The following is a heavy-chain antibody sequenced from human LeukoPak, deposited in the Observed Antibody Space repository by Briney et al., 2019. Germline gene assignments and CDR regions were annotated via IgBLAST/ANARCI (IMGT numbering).Heavy chain of an antibody. CDR2: IYDSGST. D-gene: IGHD6-13*01. CDR1: GGSTSRYY. Sequence: SETLSLTCTVSGGSTSRYYWSWIRQPPGKSLEWIGYIYDSGSTAYNPSLKSRVTISIDTSNNRFSLNLTSVTAADTAVYYCARLPGIAAVWGQAPWSSSPQ. J-gene: IGHJ1*01. CDR3: ARLPGIAAV. V-gene: IGHV4-59*08.